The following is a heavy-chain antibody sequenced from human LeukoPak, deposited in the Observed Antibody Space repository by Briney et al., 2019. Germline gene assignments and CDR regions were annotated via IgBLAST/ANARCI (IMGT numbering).Heavy chain of an antibody. CDR2: IWYDGSNK. CDR3: ARGKYCSSTSCIGDYFDP. D-gene: IGHD2-2*01. Sequence: SGRSLRLSCAASGFTFGTYGMHWVRQAPGKGLEWVARIWYDGSNKYSTDSVRGRFTISRDNSKNTLYLQMNSLRAEDTAVYYCARGKYCSSTSCIGDYFDPWGQGTLVTVSS. V-gene: IGHV3-33*01. CDR1: GFTFGTYG. J-gene: IGHJ5*02.